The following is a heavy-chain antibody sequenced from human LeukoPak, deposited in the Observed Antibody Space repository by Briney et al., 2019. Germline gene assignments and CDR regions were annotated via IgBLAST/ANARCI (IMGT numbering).Heavy chain of an antibody. CDR2: IYYSGST. J-gene: IGHJ4*02. Sequence: SETLSLTCTVSGGSISSSSYYWGWIRQPPGKGLEWIGSIYYSGSTYHNPSLKSRVTISVDTSKNQFSLKLSSVTAADTAVYYCARLEERLGYYFDYWGQGTLVTVSS. CDR3: ARLEERLGYYFDY. D-gene: IGHD5-24*01. V-gene: IGHV4-39*01. CDR1: GGSISSSSYY.